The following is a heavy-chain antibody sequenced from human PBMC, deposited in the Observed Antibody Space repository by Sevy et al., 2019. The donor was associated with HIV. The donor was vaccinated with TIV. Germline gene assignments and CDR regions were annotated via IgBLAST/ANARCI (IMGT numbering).Heavy chain of an antibody. V-gene: IGHV3-33*01. J-gene: IGHJ4*02. CDR2: IWSDGVYQ. D-gene: IGHD3-22*01. Sequence: GGSLRLSCAATGFTFSKYAMHWVRQAPGKGMEWVAIIWSDGVYQYHGDSVKGRFTISRDNSKNTLYLQMNNVRVEDTAVYYGTRVGYYYDNAASYALDSWGQGTLVTVSS. CDR3: TRVGYYYDNAASYALDS. CDR1: GFTFSKYA.